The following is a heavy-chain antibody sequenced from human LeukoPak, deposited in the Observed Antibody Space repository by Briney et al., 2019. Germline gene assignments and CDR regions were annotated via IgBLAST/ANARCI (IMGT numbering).Heavy chain of an antibody. CDR2: FDPEDGET. V-gene: IGHV1-24*01. D-gene: IGHD3-22*01. CDR1: GYTLTELS. Sequence: ASVKVSCKVPGYTLTELSMDWVRQAPGKGLEWMGGFDPEDGETIYAQKFQGRVTMTEDTSTDTAYMELSSLRSEDTAVYYCATFYDREGNFDYWGQGTLVTVSS. J-gene: IGHJ4*02. CDR3: ATFYDREGNFDY.